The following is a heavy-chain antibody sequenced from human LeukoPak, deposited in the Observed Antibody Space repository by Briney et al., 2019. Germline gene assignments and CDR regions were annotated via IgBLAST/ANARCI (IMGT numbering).Heavy chain of an antibody. CDR3: AKDIAAAGKRSRSSAFDI. J-gene: IGHJ3*02. CDR1: GFTFSDYY. Sequence: PGGSLRLSCAASGFTFSDYYMSWIRQAPGKGLEWVSYISSSGSTIYYADSVKGRFTISRDNAKNSLYLQMNSLRAEDTAVYYCAKDIAAAGKRSRSSAFDIWGQGTMVTVSS. V-gene: IGHV3-11*04. D-gene: IGHD6-13*01. CDR2: ISSSGSTI.